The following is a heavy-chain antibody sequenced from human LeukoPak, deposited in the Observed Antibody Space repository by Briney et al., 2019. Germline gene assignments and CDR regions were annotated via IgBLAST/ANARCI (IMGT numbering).Heavy chain of an antibody. D-gene: IGHD1-26*01. CDR2: ISYDGSNK. Sequence: GGSLRLSCAASGFTFSSYAMHWVRQAPGKGLEWVADISYDGSNKYYADSVKGRFTISRDNSKNTLYLQMNSLRAEDTAVYYCARSPHSGSPNLDYWGQGTLVTVSS. CDR1: GFTFSSYA. J-gene: IGHJ4*02. V-gene: IGHV3-30-3*01. CDR3: ARSPHSGSPNLDY.